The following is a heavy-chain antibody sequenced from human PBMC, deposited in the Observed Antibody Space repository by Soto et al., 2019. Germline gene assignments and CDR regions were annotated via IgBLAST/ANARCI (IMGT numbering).Heavy chain of an antibody. CDR3: ARTAWVNGWNDSGYYYYMDV. V-gene: IGHV6-1*01. J-gene: IGHJ6*03. CDR1: GDSVSSNSAA. CDR2: TYYRSKWYN. Sequence: SQTLSLTCAISGDSVSSNSAAWNWIRQSPSRGLEWLGRTYYRSKWYNDYAVSVKSRITINPDTSKNQFSLQLNSVTPEDTAVYYCARTAWVNGWNDSGYYYYMDVWGKGTTVTVSS. D-gene: IGHD1-1*01.